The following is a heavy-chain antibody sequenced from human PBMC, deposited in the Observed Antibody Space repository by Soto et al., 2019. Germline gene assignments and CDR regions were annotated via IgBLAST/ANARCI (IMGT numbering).Heavy chain of an antibody. J-gene: IGHJ5*02. CDR3: ARLYVVPAANWFDP. D-gene: IGHD2-2*01. CDR2: IIPILGIA. V-gene: IGHV1-69*02. Sequence: QVQLVQSGAEVKKPGSSVKVSCKASGGTFSSYTISWVRQAPGQGLEWMGRIIPILGIANYAQKFQGRVTXXAXKXXSTAYMELSSLRSEDTAVYYCARLYVVPAANWFDPWGQGTLVTVSS. CDR1: GGTFSSYT.